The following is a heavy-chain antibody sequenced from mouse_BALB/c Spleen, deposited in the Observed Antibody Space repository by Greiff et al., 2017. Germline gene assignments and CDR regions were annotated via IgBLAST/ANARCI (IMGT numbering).Heavy chain of an antibody. Sequence: EVKLMESGPSLVKPSQTLSLTCSVTGDSITSGYWNWIRKFPGNKLEYMGYISYSGSTYYNPSLKSRISITRDTSKNQYYLQLNSVTTEDTATYYCARLDYYDYDVWAMDYWGQGTSVTVSS. CDR2: ISYSGST. J-gene: IGHJ4*01. CDR3: ARLDYYDYDVWAMDY. V-gene: IGHV3-8*02. D-gene: IGHD2-4*01. CDR1: GDSITSGY.